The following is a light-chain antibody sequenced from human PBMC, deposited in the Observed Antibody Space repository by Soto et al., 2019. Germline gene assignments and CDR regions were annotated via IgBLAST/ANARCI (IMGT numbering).Light chain of an antibody. V-gene: IGKV3-11*01. J-gene: IGKJ5*01. CDR3: QQRSSWPPVT. CDR2: DAS. CDR1: QSVSTN. Sequence: EIVLTQSPGTLSLSPGERATLSCRASQSVSTNLAWYQQKSGQAPRLLIYDASNRATGIPARFSGRGSGTDFTLTISSLEPEDFAVYYCQQRSSWPPVTFGQGTRLEIK.